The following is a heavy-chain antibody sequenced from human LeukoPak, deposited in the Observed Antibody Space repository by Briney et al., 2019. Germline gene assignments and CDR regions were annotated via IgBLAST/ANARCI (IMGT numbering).Heavy chain of an antibody. CDR3: SRRLDSSGWVNY. V-gene: IGHV4-30-4*01. CDR1: GGSISSGDYY. CDR2: IYYSGST. D-gene: IGHD6-19*01. J-gene: IGHJ4*02. Sequence: PSQTLSLTCTVSGGSISSGDYYWSWIRQPPGKGLEWIGYIYYSGSTYYNPSLKGRVTISVDTSKNQFSLKLSSVTAADTAVYYCSRRLDSSGWVNYWGQGTLVTVSS.